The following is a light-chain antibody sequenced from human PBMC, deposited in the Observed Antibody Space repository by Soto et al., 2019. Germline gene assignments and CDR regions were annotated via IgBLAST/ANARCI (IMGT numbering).Light chain of an antibody. J-gene: IGKJ1*01. CDR1: QSVRGY. V-gene: IGKV3-11*01. CDR3: QQRSNWPT. Sequence: EIVLTQSPATLSLSPGERATLSCRASQSVRGYLAWYQQKPGQXPXXLIYDASNRATGIPARFSGSGSGTEFTLTISSLEPEDSAVYYCQQRSNWPTFGQGTKVDIK. CDR2: DAS.